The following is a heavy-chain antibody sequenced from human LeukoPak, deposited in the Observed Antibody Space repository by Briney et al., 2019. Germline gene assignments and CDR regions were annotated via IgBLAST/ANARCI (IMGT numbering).Heavy chain of an antibody. D-gene: IGHD5-24*01. J-gene: IGHJ3*02. CDR3: ARENVERAFDI. V-gene: IGHV4-34*01. CDR2: INHSGST. CDR1: GGSFSGYY. Sequence: SETLSLTCAVYGGSFSGYYWSWIRQPPGKGLEWIGEINHSGSTNYNPSLKSRVTISVDTSKNQFSLKLSSVTAADTAVYYCARENVERAFDIWGQRTMVTVSS.